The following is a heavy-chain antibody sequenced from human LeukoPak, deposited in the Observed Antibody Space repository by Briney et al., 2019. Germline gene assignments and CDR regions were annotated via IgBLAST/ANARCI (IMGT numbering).Heavy chain of an antibody. D-gene: IGHD3-22*01. J-gene: IGHJ4*02. Sequence: SVKVSCKASGGTFSSYAISWVRQAPGQGLEWMGRVIPILGIANYAQKFQGRVTITADKSTSTAYMELSSLRSEDTAVYYCARVTYYYDSSGYYEAWGQGTLVTVSS. CDR1: GGTFSSYA. CDR3: ARVTYYYDSSGYYEA. V-gene: IGHV1-69*04. CDR2: VIPILGIA.